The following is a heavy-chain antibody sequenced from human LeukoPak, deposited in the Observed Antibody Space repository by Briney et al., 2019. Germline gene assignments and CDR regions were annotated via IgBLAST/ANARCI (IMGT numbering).Heavy chain of an antibody. V-gene: IGHV3-72*01. CDR1: GFTINDHY. D-gene: IGHD3-22*01. Sequence: PGGTLRLSCAAYGFTINDHYMEWDRHAPGKGLEWVGRTRNKANSYTTEYAASVKGRFTISRDDSKNSLYLQMNSLKTEDTAVYYCARVLYYYDSSGYLDPWGQGTLVTVSS. J-gene: IGHJ5*02. CDR3: ARVLYYYDSSGYLDP. CDR2: TRNKANSYTT.